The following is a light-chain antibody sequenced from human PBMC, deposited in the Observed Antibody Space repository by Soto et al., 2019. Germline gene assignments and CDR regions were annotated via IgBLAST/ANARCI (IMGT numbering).Light chain of an antibody. J-gene: IGKJ4*01. CDR2: DAS. CDR3: QQSAKWPLT. V-gene: IGKV3-11*01. CDR1: QSVYNF. Sequence: EIVLTQSPVTLSLSPGQRATLSCRASQSVYNFLAWYQQKPGQAPRLLISDASERATGIPARFSGSGSGTDFTLTISSLEPEDFAIYYCQQSAKWPLTLGGGTKVDIK.